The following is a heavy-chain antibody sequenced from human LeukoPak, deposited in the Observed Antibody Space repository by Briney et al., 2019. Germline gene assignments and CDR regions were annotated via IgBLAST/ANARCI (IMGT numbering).Heavy chain of an antibody. V-gene: IGHV3-23*01. CDR1: GFTFSSYA. CDR2: ISYSGGHT. Sequence: GGSLRLSCAASGFTFSSYAMSWVRQAPGKGLEWVSAISYSGGHTYYADSVKGRFTISRDNSKNTLFLQMNSPRAEDTAVYYCAIRIAARPFSPPFDYWGQGSLLTVSS. J-gene: IGHJ4*02. CDR3: AIRIAARPFSPPFDY. D-gene: IGHD6-6*01.